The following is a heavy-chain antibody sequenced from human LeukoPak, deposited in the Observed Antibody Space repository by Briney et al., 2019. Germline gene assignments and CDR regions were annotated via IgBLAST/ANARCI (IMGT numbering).Heavy chain of an antibody. Sequence: SETLSLTCTVSGGSITGYYWTWIRQPAGKGLDWIGRVSDTGRAYYNPSLERRFTISLDTSNNPVSLKVTSLTAADPPVYYFPRGTDMPPISGYYSFVYWGQGTLVSVSS. CDR2: VSDTGRA. D-gene: IGHD5-12*01. J-gene: IGHJ4*02. V-gene: IGHV4-4*07. CDR3: PRGTDMPPISGYYSFVY. CDR1: GGSITGYY.